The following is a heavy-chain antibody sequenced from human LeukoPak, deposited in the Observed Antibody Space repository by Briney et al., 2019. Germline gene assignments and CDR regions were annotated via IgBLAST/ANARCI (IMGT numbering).Heavy chain of an antibody. CDR3: ARRATTAAPIYLDY. V-gene: IGHV4-59*08. CDR2: IYHSGST. D-gene: IGHD6-13*01. Sequence: PSETLSLTCTVYGGSISTYYWSWIRQPPGQGPEWIGYIYHSGSTNYNPSLENRVTMSVDTSKNQVSLKLSSVTAADTAVYYCARRATTAAPIYLDYWGQGTLVTVSS. J-gene: IGHJ4*02. CDR1: GGSISTYY.